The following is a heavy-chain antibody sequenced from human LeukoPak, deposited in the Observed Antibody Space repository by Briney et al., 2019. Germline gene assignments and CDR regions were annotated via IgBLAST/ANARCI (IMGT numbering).Heavy chain of an antibody. D-gene: IGHD6-13*01. CDR2: ISGSGGST. V-gene: IGHV3-23*01. Sequence: GGSLRLSCAASGFTFSSYAMSWVRQAPGKGLEWVSAISGSGGSTYYADSVKGRFTISRDNSKNTLYLQMNSLRAEDTAVYYCAIDLLAAAVLYYFDYWGQGTLVTVSS. CDR1: GFTFSSYA. CDR3: AIDLLAAAVLYYFDY. J-gene: IGHJ4*02.